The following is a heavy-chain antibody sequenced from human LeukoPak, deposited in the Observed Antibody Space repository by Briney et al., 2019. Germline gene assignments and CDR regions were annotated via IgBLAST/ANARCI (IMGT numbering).Heavy chain of an antibody. CDR3: ARDLGSSGWNWFDP. CDR1: GYTFTSYY. D-gene: IGHD3-22*01. Sequence: ASVTVSCTASGYTFTSYYIQWVRQAPGQGFEWMGIINPSGGDTSYAQKFQGRVTMTRNTSISTAYMELSSLRSEDTAVYYCARDLGSSGWNWFDPWGQGTLVTASS. J-gene: IGHJ5*02. CDR2: INPSGGDT. V-gene: IGHV1-46*01.